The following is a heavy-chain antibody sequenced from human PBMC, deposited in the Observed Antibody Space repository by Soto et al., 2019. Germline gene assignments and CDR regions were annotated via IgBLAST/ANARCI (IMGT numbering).Heavy chain of an antibody. Sequence: QVQLVQSGSEVKKPGATVKVSCETSGYTFNNYGISWVRQAPGQGLEWMGWISDYNGNTNYPQKFQGRVTMTTDTSTKTVYMVLTSLRPDDTAVYYCARDGYYGSGSYGMDVWGRGTTVTVSS. J-gene: IGHJ6*02. CDR3: ARDGYYGSGSYGMDV. CDR2: ISDYNGNT. V-gene: IGHV1-18*01. CDR1: GYTFNNYG. D-gene: IGHD3-10*01.